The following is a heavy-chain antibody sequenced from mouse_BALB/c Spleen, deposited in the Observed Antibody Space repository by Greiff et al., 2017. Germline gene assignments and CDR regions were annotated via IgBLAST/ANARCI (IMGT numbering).Heavy chain of an antibody. CDR3: AREDYDGGGYFDY. V-gene: IGHV5-17*02. D-gene: IGHD2-4*01. CDR2: ISSGSSTI. CDR1: GFTFSSFG. J-gene: IGHJ2*01. Sequence: EVKLVESGGGLVQPGGSRKLSCAASGFTFSSFGMHWVRQAPEKGLEWVAYISSGSSTIYYADTVKGRFTISRDNPKNTLFLQMTSLRSEDTAMYFCAREDYDGGGYFDYWGQGTTLTVSS.